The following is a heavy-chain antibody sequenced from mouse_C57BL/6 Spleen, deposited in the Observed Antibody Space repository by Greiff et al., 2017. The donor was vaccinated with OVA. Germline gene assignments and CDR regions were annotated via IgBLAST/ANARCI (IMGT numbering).Heavy chain of an antibody. Sequence: ESGPGLVKPSQSLSLTCSVTGYSITSGYYWNWIRQFPGNKLEWMGYISYDGSNNYNPSLKNRISITRDTSKNQFFLKLNSVTTEDTATYYCASYSNWGYYAMDYWGQGTSVTVSS. CDR1: GYSITSGYY. D-gene: IGHD2-5*01. CDR2: ISYDGSN. V-gene: IGHV3-6*01. J-gene: IGHJ4*01. CDR3: ASYSNWGYYAMDY.